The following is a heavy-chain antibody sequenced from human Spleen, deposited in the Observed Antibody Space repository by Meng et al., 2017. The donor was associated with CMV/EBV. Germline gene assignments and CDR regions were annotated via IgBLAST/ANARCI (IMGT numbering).Heavy chain of an antibody. CDR1: GGSFSGYY. D-gene: IGHD4-11*01. V-gene: IGHV4-34*01. CDR2: INHSGST. CDR3: ARGPTTVTTIDY. Sequence: LTCAVYGGSFSGYYWSWIRQPPGKGLEWIGEINHSGSTNYNPSLKSRVTISVDTSKNQFSLKLSSVTAADTAVYYCARGPTTVTTIDYWGQGTLVTVSS. J-gene: IGHJ4*02.